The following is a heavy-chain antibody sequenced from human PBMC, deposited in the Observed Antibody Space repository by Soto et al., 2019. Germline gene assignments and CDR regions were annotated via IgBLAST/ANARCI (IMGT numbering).Heavy chain of an antibody. V-gene: IGHV4-34*01. Sequence: PSEPLSLTCAVYRGSFSGYYWSWIRQPPGKGQELIWEINHSGSTNYFPSLKSRVTISVDTSKNQFSLKLSSVTAADTAVYFCVRGPHRITIFGVVIIPIDYWGQGTLVTVSS. CDR1: RGSFSGYY. J-gene: IGHJ4*02. CDR3: VRGPHRITIFGVVIIPIDY. D-gene: IGHD3-3*01. CDR2: INHSGST.